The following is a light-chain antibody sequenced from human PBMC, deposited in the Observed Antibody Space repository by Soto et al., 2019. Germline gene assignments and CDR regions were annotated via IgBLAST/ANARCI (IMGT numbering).Light chain of an antibody. Sequence: DIVMTQSPLSLSVTPGEPASISCWSSQSLLHSDGKTYLDWYLQKPGQSPQLLIYLGSNRASGVPDRFSGSGSGTDFTLKIRSVEAQDVGVYYCMQSLHSPGTFGQGTKVDIK. V-gene: IGKV2-28*01. CDR2: LGS. J-gene: IGKJ1*01. CDR3: MQSLHSPGT. CDR1: QSLLHSDGKTY.